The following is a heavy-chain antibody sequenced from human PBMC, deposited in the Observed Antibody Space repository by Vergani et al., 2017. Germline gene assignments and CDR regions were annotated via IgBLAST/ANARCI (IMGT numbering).Heavy chain of an antibody. D-gene: IGHD2-15*01. Sequence: QVQLVQSGAEVKKPGSSVKVSCKASGGTFSSYTISWVRQAPGQGLEWMGRIIPILGIANYAQKFQGRVTITADKSTSTAYMELSSLRSEDTAVYYCARGGSGYCSGGRCYSNWFDPGGQGALVTVSS. V-gene: IGHV1-69*02. CDR1: GGTFSSYT. J-gene: IGHJ5*02. CDR3: ARGGSGYCSGGRCYSNWFDP. CDR2: IIPILGIA.